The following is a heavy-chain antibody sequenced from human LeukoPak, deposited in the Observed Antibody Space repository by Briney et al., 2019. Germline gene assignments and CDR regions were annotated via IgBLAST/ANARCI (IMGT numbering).Heavy chain of an antibody. J-gene: IGHJ4*02. Sequence: SETLSLTCTVSGGSISGSSYYWGWIRQPPGKGLEWIGYIYYSGSTYYNPSLKSRVTISVDTSKNQFSLKLSSVTAADTAVYYCARGLVGYCSGGSCYPDIDYWGQGTLVTVSS. CDR1: GGSISGSSYY. V-gene: IGHV4-30-4*08. D-gene: IGHD2-15*01. CDR3: ARGLVGYCSGGSCYPDIDY. CDR2: IYYSGST.